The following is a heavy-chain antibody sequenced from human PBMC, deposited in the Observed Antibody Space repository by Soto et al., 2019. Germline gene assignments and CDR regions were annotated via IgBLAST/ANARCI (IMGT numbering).Heavy chain of an antibody. CDR3: ARHSDGGPMVRGVTVSTYNWFDP. Sequence: GESLKISCKGSGYSFTSYWIGWVRQMPGKGLEWMGIIYPGDSDTRYSPSFQGQVTISADKSISTAYLQWSSLKASDTAMYYCARHSDGGPMVRGVTVSTYNWFDPWGQGTLVTVSS. V-gene: IGHV5-51*01. J-gene: IGHJ5*02. CDR1: GYSFTSYW. CDR2: IYPGDSDT. D-gene: IGHD3-10*01.